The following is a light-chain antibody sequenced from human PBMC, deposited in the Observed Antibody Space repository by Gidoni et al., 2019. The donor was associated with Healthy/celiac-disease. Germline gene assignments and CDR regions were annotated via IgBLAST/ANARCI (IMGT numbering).Light chain of an antibody. CDR2: GNS. J-gene: IGLJ7*01. V-gene: IGLV1-40*01. CDR1: AGYD. Sequence: AGYDVHWYQQLPGTAPKLVIYGNSNRPSGVPDRFSGSKSGTSASLAITGLQAEDEADYYCQSYDSSLSGAVFGGGTQLTVL. CDR3: QSYDSSLSGAV.